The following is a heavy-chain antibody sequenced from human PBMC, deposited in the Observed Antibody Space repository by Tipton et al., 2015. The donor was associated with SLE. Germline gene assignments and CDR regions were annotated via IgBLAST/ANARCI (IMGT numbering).Heavy chain of an antibody. J-gene: IGHJ6*02. D-gene: IGHD2-15*01. CDR1: GFTFDDYA. CDR3: VEWEKRGFSTGGGDV. CDR2: MTWNTDNV. V-gene: IGHV3-9*01. Sequence: SLRLSCAASGFTFDDYAMHWVRQAPGKGLEWVAGMTWNTDNVGYADSVKGRFTISRDNAKTSLYLHMNSLKTEDTALYYCVEWEKRGFSTGGGDVWGQGTTVTVSS.